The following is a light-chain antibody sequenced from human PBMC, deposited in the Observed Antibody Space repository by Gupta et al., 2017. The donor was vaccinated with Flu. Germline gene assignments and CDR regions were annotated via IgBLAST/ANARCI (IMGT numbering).Light chain of an antibody. CDR2: AAT. CDR1: QTITNY. Sequence: DIQMTQSPSSLSASVGDRVTITCRASQTITNYLNWYQQRPGKAPKLLIYAATSLQSGVPSRFSGSGSGTDFTLTVSTLQPEDFGTYYCQQSDSAPWTFGQGTKVEIK. V-gene: IGKV1-39*01. J-gene: IGKJ1*01. CDR3: QQSDSAPWT.